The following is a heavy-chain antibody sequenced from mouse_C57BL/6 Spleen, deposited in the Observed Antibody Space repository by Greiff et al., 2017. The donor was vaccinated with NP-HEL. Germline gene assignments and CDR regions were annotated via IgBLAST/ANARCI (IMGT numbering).Heavy chain of an antibody. CDR3: ARNYYGNGYFDV. D-gene: IGHD2-1*01. Sequence: EVKLVESGGGLVKPGGSLKLSCAASGFTFSSYTMSWVRQTPEKRLEWVATISGGGGNTYYPDSVKGRFTISRDNAKNTLYLQMSSLRSEDTALYYCARNYYGNGYFDVWGTGTTVTVSS. J-gene: IGHJ1*03. V-gene: IGHV5-9*01. CDR1: GFTFSSYT. CDR2: ISGGGGNT.